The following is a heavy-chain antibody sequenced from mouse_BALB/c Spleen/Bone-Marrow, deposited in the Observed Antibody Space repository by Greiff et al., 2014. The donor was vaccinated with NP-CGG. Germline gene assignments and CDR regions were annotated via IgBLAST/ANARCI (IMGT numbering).Heavy chain of an antibody. CDR1: GYTFPAYA. V-gene: IGHV1S137*01. CDR3: ARSGGYDYFDY. D-gene: IGHD2-2*01. Sequence: VPLQASGAELLRPGVSVKISCKGSGYTFPAYAMHWLPPIHAPSLSCIGVISTYYGDASYNQKFKGEATMTVDKSSSTAYMELARLTSEDSAIYYCARSGGYDYFDYWGQGTTLTVSS. CDR2: ISTYYGDA. J-gene: IGHJ2*01.